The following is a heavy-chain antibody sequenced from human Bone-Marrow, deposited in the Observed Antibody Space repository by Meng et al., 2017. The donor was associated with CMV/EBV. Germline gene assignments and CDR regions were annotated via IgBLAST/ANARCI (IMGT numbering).Heavy chain of an antibody. Sequence: GESLKISCSTSGFSFNRYPMLWVRQAPGKGLEWVAITSADGNIEYYADSVKGRFTISRDSAKGSLYLQMNSLRVEDTALYYCTKDLRPGGADVWGQGTTVTVSS. V-gene: IGHV3-30-3*01. D-gene: IGHD3-10*01. CDR3: TKDLRPGGADV. CDR2: TSADGNIE. J-gene: IGHJ6*02. CDR1: GFSFNRYP.